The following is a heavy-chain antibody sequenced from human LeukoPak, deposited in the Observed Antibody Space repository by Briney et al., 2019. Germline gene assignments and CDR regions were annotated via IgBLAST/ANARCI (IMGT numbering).Heavy chain of an antibody. J-gene: IGHJ3*02. V-gene: IGHV3-74*01. CDR3: ARAPVQYCGGDCDAFDI. CDR1: GFTFSNFW. CDR2: INSDGSST. Sequence: GGSLRLSCAASGFTFSNFWMHWVRQAPGKGLVWVSRINSDGSSTTYADSVKGRFTISRDNAKNTLYLQMNSLRAGDTATFYCARAPVQYCGGDCDAFDIWGQGTMVTVSS. D-gene: IGHD2-21*02.